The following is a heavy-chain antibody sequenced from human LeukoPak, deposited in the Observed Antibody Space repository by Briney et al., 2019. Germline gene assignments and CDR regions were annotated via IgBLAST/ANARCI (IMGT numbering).Heavy chain of an antibody. Sequence: SETLSLTCTVSGGSISSYYWSWIRQPAGKGLEWIGRIYTSGSTNYNPSLKSRVTMSVDTSKNQFSLKLSSVTAADTAAYYCARGHAVNYYGSGSYDGMDVWGQGTTVTVSS. CDR2: IYTSGST. D-gene: IGHD3-10*01. CDR1: GGSISSYY. V-gene: IGHV4-4*07. J-gene: IGHJ6*02. CDR3: ARGHAVNYYGSGSYDGMDV.